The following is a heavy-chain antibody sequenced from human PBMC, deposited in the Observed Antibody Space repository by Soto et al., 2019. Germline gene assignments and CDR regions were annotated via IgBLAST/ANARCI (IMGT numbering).Heavy chain of an antibody. CDR1: GGSFSGYY. J-gene: IGHJ5*02. V-gene: IGHV4-34*01. CDR2: INHSGST. CDR3: ARHGYSSSWYWFDP. D-gene: IGHD6-13*01. Sequence: SETLCLTCAVYGGSFSGYYWSWIRQPPGKGLEWIGEINHSGSTNYNPSLKSRVTISVDTSKNQFSLKLSSVTAADTAVYYCARHGYSSSWYWFDPWGQGTLVTVSS.